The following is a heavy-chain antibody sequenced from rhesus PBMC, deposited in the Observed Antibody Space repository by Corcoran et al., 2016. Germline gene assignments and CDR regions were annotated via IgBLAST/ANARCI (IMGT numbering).Heavy chain of an antibody. V-gene: IGHV4-73*01. D-gene: IGHD3-3*01. J-gene: IGHJ5-1*01. Sequence: QVKLQQRGEGLVKPSETLSRTCAVYGGSISGYYYLSWIRQAPGKGLEWIGNIDGNSASTNYNPTLKNRVTISKDTSKNQFSLKLSSVTAADTAVYYCARDLGRFDVWGPGVLVTVSS. CDR3: ARDLGRFDV. CDR1: GGSISGYYY. CDR2: IDGNSAST.